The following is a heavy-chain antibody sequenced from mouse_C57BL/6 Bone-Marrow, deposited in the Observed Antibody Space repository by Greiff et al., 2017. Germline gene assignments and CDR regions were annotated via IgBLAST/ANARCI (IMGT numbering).Heavy chain of an antibody. V-gene: IGHV1-81*01. Sequence: VKLQESGAELARPGASVKLSCKASGYTFTSYGISWVKQRTGQGLEWIGEIYPRSGNTYYNEKFKGKATLTADKSSSTAYMELRSLTSEDSAVYFCAREGVYYSAWLAYWGQGTLVTVSA. CDR3: AREGVYYSAWLAY. CDR1: GYTFTSYG. J-gene: IGHJ3*01. CDR2: IYPRSGNT. D-gene: IGHD2-1*01.